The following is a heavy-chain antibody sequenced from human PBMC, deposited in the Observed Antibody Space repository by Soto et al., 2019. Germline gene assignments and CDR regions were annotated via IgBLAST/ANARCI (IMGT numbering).Heavy chain of an antibody. D-gene: IGHD3-10*01. V-gene: IGHV5-51*01. CDR3: ARRGHSYGLDV. J-gene: IGHJ6*02. CDR2: IYAGDSDT. CDR1: GYNFATYW. Sequence: GESLKISCKGSGYNFATYWIAWVRQLPGKGPEWMGIIYAGDSDTSYSPSFQGQVTISVDKSISTAYLQWNSLKASDTAMYYCARRGHSYGLDVWGQGTQVTLSS.